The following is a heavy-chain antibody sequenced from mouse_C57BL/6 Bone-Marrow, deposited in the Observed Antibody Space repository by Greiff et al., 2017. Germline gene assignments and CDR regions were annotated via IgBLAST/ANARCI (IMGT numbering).Heavy chain of an antibody. D-gene: IGHD3-1*01. Sequence: EVMLVESGEGLVKPGGSLKLSCAASGFTFSSYAMSWVRQTPEKRLEWVAYISSGGDYIYYADTVKGRFTISRDNARNTLYLQMSSLKSEDTAMYYGTRGFGAWFAYWGQGTLVTVSA. CDR1: GFTFSSYA. V-gene: IGHV5-9-1*02. CDR3: TRGFGAWFAY. J-gene: IGHJ3*01. CDR2: ISSGGDYI.